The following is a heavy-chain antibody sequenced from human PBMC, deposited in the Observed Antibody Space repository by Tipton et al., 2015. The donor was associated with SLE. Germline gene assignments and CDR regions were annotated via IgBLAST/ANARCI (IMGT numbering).Heavy chain of an antibody. D-gene: IGHD6-6*01. J-gene: IGHJ4*02. CDR1: GGSISSGSYY. CDR3: AREKYSSSSFDY. Sequence: TLSLTCTVSGGSISSGSYYWSWIRQPAGKGLEWIGRTYTSGSINYNPSLKSRVTISVDTSKNQFSLKLSSVTAADTAVYYCAREKYSSSSFDYWGQGSLVTVSS. CDR2: TYTSGSI. V-gene: IGHV4-61*02.